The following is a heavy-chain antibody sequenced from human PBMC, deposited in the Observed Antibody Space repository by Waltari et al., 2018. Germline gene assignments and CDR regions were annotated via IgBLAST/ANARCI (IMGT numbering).Heavy chain of an antibody. CDR1: GFTFSRYA. CDR2: ISGSGGST. Sequence: EVQLLESGGTLVQPGGSLRLSCAASGFTFSRYAMNWVRQAPGKGLEWVSGISGSGGSTFYPDSVRGRFTISRDNSKNTLFLQMNCLRAEDTAVYFCTWGRGPTVTVDYWGQGTLVTVSS. D-gene: IGHD4-17*01. CDR3: TWGRGPTVTVDY. V-gene: IGHV3-23*01. J-gene: IGHJ4*02.